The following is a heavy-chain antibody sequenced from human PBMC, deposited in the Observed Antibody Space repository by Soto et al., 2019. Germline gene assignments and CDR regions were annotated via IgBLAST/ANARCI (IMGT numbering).Heavy chain of an antibody. D-gene: IGHD3-22*01. V-gene: IGHV3-49*04. CDR3: TRDDQGNYDSSGYYY. CDR1: GFTFGDYA. J-gene: IGHJ4*02. Sequence: GGSLRLSCTASGFTFGDYAMSWVRQAPGKGLEWVGFIRSKAYGGTTEYAASVKGRFTISRDDSKSIAYLQMNSLKTEDTAVYYCTRDDQGNYDSSGYYYWGQGTLVTVSS. CDR2: IRSKAYGGTT.